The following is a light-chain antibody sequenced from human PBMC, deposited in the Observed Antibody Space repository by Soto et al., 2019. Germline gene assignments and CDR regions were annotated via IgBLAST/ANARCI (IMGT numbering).Light chain of an antibody. CDR3: QQLNTYPHT. CDR2: SAS. J-gene: IGKJ2*01. V-gene: IGKV1-9*01. Sequence: DIQLTQSPSFLSASVRDRVTITCRASQGIGSSLAWYQQKPGKAPKLLIYSASTLQSGVPSRFSGSGSGTEFTLTISSLQHEDLATYFCQQLNTYPHTFGQGTKLEIK. CDR1: QGIGSS.